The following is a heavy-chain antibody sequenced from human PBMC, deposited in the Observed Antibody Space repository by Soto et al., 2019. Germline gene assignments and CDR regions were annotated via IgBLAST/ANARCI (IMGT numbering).Heavy chain of an antibody. CDR2: IYYSGST. CDR1: GGSISSYY. Sequence: QGQLQESGPGLVKPSETLSLTCTVSGGSISSYYWSWIRQPPGKGLEWIGYIYYSGSTNYNPSLKSRVTISVDTSKNQFSLKLSSVTAADTAVYYCARTLLGYCSSTSCYEGYYYYMDVWGKGTTVTVSS. V-gene: IGHV4-59*01. J-gene: IGHJ6*03. CDR3: ARTLLGYCSSTSCYEGYYYYMDV. D-gene: IGHD2-2*01.